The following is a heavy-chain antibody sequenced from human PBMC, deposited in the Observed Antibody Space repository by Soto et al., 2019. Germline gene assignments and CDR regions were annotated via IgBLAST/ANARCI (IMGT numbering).Heavy chain of an antibody. CDR3: ARGITPPTPPDY. D-gene: IGHD1-20*01. CDR1: GYTFTSYA. J-gene: IGHJ4*02. Sequence: ASVKVSCKASGYTFTSYAMHWVRQAPGQRLEWMGWINAGNGNTKYSQKFQGRVTITRDTSASTAYMELSGLRSEDTAVYYCARGITPPTPPDYWGQGTLVTVSS. V-gene: IGHV1-3*01. CDR2: INAGNGNT.